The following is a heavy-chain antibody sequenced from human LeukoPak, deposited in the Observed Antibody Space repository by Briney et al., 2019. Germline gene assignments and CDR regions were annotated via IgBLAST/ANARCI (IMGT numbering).Heavy chain of an antibody. CDR2: IYTSGST. J-gene: IGHJ4*02. CDR1: GGSISSDY. Sequence: SETLSLTCTVSGGSISSDYWSWIRQPAGKGLEWIGRIYTSGSTDYNSSLKSRVTMSADTSKNKFSLKVTSVTAADTAIYYCARGYYDSSGYYTEFANWGQGTLVTVSS. D-gene: IGHD3-22*01. V-gene: IGHV4-4*07. CDR3: ARGYYDSSGYYTEFAN.